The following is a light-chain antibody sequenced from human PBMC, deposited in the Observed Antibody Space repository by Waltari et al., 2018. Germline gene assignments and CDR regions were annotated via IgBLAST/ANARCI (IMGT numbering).Light chain of an antibody. CDR1: SSDVGSYNL. CDR2: EVS. J-gene: IGLJ2*01. Sequence: QSALTQPASVSGSPGQSITISCTGTSSDVGSYNLVSWYHQHPGKAPKLMIFEVSERPAGVSNRFSGSKSGDTASLTISGLQAEDEADYYCCSYAGSSTPVVFGGGTKLTVV. V-gene: IGLV2-23*02. CDR3: CSYAGSSTPVV.